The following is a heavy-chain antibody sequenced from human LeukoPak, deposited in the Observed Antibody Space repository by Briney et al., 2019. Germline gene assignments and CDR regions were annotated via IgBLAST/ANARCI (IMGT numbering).Heavy chain of an antibody. CDR2: ISSSSSTI. Sequence: GGSLRLSCAASGFTFSSYSMNWVRQAPGKGLEWVSYISSSSSTIYYADSVKGRFTISRDNAKNSLYLQMNSLRAEDTAVYYCARVRFVEWSPCYVDVWGKGTTVTVSS. CDR3: ARVRFVEWSPCYVDV. CDR1: GFTFSSYS. D-gene: IGHD3-3*01. J-gene: IGHJ6*03. V-gene: IGHV3-48*04.